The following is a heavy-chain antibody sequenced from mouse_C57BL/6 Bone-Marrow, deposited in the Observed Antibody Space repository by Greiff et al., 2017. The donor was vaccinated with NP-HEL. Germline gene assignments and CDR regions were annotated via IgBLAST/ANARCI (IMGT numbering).Heavy chain of an antibody. CDR2: ISYDGSN. D-gene: IGHD1-1*01. J-gene: IGHJ1*03. CDR3: ARKGTTVVADYWYFDV. CDR1: GYSITSGYY. V-gene: IGHV3-6*01. Sequence: VQLKESGPGLVKPSQSLSLTCSVTGYSITSGYYWNWIRQFPGNKLEWMGYISYDGSNNYNPSLKNRISITRDTSKNQFFLKLNSVTTEDTATYYCARKGTTVVADYWYFDVWGTGTTVTVSS.